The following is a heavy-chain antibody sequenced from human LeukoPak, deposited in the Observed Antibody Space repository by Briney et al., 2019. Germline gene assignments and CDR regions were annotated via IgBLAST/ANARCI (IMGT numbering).Heavy chain of an antibody. V-gene: IGHV4-38-2*01. D-gene: IGHD4-17*01. CDR2: IYQSGSTYYQSGST. CDR1: SYSINSGYN. Sequence: SETLSLTCAVCSYSINSGYNWGWIRQPPGKGLEWIGGIYQSGSTYYQSGSTYYNPSLKSRVTISVDTSKNQFSLNLNSVTAADTAVYYCARASGDYNYYNMDVWGKGTTVTVSS. CDR3: ARASGDYNYYNMDV. J-gene: IGHJ6*03.